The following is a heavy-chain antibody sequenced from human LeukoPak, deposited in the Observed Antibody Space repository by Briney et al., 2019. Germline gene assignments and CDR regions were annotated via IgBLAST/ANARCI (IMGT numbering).Heavy chain of an antibody. Sequence: GESLTISCQASGYSFTNYWITWVRQVPGKGLEWMGRIDPGDSATNYGPSFQGHVIIPADRSTTTAYLHFNSLEASDTALYYCARPSGWSGYDIWGQGTMVIVSS. CDR1: GYSFTNYW. CDR2: IDPGDSAT. V-gene: IGHV5-10-1*01. J-gene: IGHJ3*02. CDR3: ARPSGWSGYDI. D-gene: IGHD6-19*01.